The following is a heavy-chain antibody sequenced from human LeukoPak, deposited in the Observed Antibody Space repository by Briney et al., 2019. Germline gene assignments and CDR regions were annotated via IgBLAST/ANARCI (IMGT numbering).Heavy chain of an antibody. Sequence: GGSLRLSCAASGFIFSSYDFNWVRQAPGKGLEWVSYISSRSRTIYYADSVKGRFTISRDNAKNSPYLQMNSLRAEDTAVYYCARALGPDAFDIWGQGTMVTVSS. CDR2: ISSRSRTI. V-gene: IGHV3-48*04. J-gene: IGHJ3*02. CDR3: ARALGPDAFDI. CDR1: GFIFSSYD.